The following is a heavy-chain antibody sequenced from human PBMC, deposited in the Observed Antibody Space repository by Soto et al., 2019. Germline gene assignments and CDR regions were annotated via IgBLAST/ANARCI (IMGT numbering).Heavy chain of an antibody. CDR1: GGSISSSSYY. D-gene: IGHD1-26*01. CDR3: ARHVGATPLIDY. CDR2: IYYSGST. Sequence: TSETLSLTCTVSGGSISSSSYYWGWIRQPPGRGLEWIGSIYYSGSTYYNPSLKSRVTISVDTSKNQFSLKLSSVTAADTAVYYCARHVGATPLIDYWGQGTLVTVSS. J-gene: IGHJ4*02. V-gene: IGHV4-39*01.